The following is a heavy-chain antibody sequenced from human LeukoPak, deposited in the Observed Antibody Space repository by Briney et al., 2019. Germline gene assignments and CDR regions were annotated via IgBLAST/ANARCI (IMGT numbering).Heavy chain of an antibody. CDR1: GFTFSNAW. Sequence: GGSLRLSCAASGFTFSNAWMSWVRQAPGKGLEWVAVIWYDGSNKYYADSVKGRFTISRDNSKNTLYLQMNSLRAEDTAVYYCARDLDYWGQGTPVTVSS. CDR2: IWYDGSNK. CDR3: ARDLDY. V-gene: IGHV3-33*08. J-gene: IGHJ4*02.